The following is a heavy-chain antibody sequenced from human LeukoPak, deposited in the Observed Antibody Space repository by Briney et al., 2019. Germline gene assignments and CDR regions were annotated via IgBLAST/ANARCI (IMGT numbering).Heavy chain of an antibody. CDR2: ISASSSNI. J-gene: IGHJ4*02. D-gene: IGHD1-26*01. CDR1: GFTFSSYA. Sequence: PGGSLRLSCVASGFTFSSYALTWVRQAPGKGLEWVSGISASSSNIYYADSVKGRFTISRDNSKNTLYLQMNTLRAEDTALYYCAKGRRSGSYYDLFDYWGQGTLVTVSS. CDR3: AKGRRSGSYYDLFDY. V-gene: IGHV3-23*01.